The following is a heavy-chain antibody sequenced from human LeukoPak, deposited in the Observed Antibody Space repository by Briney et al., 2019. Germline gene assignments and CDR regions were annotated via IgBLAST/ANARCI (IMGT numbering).Heavy chain of an antibody. CDR3: ARGRGDWGITTGFDY. Sequence: GSLRLSCAAAGFTFSSYSMNWVRQAPGKGLEWVSYISSSSTTIYYADSVKGRFTISRDNAKTSLYLQMNSLRAEDTAVYYCARGRGDWGITTGFDYWGQGTLVTVSS. CDR2: ISSSSTTI. CDR1: GFTFSSYS. V-gene: IGHV3-48*01. J-gene: IGHJ4*02. D-gene: IGHD4-11*01.